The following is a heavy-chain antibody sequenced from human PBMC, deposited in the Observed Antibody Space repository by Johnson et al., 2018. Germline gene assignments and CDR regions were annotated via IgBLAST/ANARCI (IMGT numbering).Heavy chain of an antibody. Sequence: EVQLLESGGGLVQPGGSLRLSCAASGFTFSSYAMSWVRQAPGKGLEWVSALSGSGGSTYYADSVKGRFTISRDNSKNTLYLQMNSLRAEDTAVDYCAKDRPEYYDDSSGFQHWGQGTLVTVSS. CDR1: GFTFSSYA. CDR3: AKDRPEYYDDSSGFQH. J-gene: IGHJ1*01. V-gene: IGHV3-23*01. CDR2: LSGSGGST. D-gene: IGHD3-22*01.